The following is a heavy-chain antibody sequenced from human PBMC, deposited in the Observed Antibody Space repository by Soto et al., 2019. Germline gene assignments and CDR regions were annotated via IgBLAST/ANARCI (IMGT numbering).Heavy chain of an antibody. D-gene: IGHD3-3*01. CDR1: GYTFTSYG. V-gene: IGHV1-18*01. J-gene: IGHJ4*02. Sequence: ASVKVSCKASGYTFTSYGISWVLQAPGQGLEWMGWISAYNGNTNYAQKLQGRVTMTTDTSTSTAYMELRSLRSDDTAVYYCARGSTYDFWSGYPKYFDYWGQGTLVTVSS. CDR3: ARGSTYDFWSGYPKYFDY. CDR2: ISAYNGNT.